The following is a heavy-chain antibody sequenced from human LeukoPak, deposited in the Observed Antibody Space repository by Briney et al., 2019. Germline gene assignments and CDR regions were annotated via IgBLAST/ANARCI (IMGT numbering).Heavy chain of an antibody. Sequence: GGPLRLSCAASGFTFNSYAMNWVRQAPGKGLEWVSSISGSGGSTNYADSVKGRFTISRDNSRNTVYLQMNSLRAEDTAVYYCAKDRGYCSGGSCYGMDVWGQGTTVTVSS. V-gene: IGHV3-23*01. CDR1: GFTFNSYA. CDR3: AKDRGYCSGGSCYGMDV. CDR2: ISGSGGST. J-gene: IGHJ6*02. D-gene: IGHD2-15*01.